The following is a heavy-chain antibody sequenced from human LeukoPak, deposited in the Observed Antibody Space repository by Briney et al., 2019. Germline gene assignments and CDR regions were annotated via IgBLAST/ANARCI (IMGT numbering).Heavy chain of an antibody. D-gene: IGHD2-2*02. CDR3: ASCGATSCYTFDYYGMDV. J-gene: IGHJ6*02. Sequence: GESLKISCKGSGYSFTSYWIGWVRQMPGKGLEWMGIIYPGDSDTRYSPSFQGQVTISADKSISTAYLLWSSLKASDTAMYYCASCGATSCYTFDYYGMDVWGQGTTVTVSS. CDR1: GYSFTSYW. V-gene: IGHV5-51*01. CDR2: IYPGDSDT.